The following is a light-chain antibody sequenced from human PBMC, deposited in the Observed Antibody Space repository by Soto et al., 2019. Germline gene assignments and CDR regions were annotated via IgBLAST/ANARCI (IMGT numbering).Light chain of an antibody. Sequence: DIQMTQSPSSASASVGDRVTITCRASQGISSWLAWYQQKPGKAPKLLIYVASSLQRGVPSRFSASGFGTNFTLAISSLQPEDFETYYCQQSNSFPLTFGGGTKVDIK. CDR1: QGISSW. J-gene: IGKJ4*01. CDR2: VAS. CDR3: QQSNSFPLT. V-gene: IGKV1-12*01.